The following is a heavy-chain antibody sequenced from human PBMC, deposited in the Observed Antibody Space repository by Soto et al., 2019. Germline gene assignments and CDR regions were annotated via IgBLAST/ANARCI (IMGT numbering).Heavy chain of an antibody. CDR3: ARDGAGAYGLGWFDP. Sequence: QVQLQESGPGLVKPSQTLSLTCTVSGDSISRGGYYWNWLRQHPRKGLEWIGYIYHSGSTIYNPSLKSRVPISVDTSKNPLSLELSNVTAADTAVYYCARDGAGAYGLGWFDPWGQEILVTVSS. J-gene: IGHJ5*02. CDR2: IYHSGST. V-gene: IGHV4-31*03. CDR1: GDSISRGGYY. D-gene: IGHD2-21*01.